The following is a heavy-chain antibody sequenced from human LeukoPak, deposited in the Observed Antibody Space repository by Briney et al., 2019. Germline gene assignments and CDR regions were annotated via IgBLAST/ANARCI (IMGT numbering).Heavy chain of an antibody. D-gene: IGHD1-14*01. CDR2: IYTSGST. CDR3: AREYRKGGWLASIFDY. CDR1: GGSISSYY. V-gene: IGHV4-4*07. Sequence: PSETLSLTCTVSGGSISSYYWSWIRQPAGKGLEWIGRIYTSGSTNYNPSLKSRVTMSVDTSKNQFSLKLSSVTAAATAVYYCAREYRKGGWLASIFDYWGQGTLVPVSS. J-gene: IGHJ4*02.